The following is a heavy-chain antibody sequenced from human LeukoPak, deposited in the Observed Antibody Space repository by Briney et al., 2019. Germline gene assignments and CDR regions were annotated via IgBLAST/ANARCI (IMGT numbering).Heavy chain of an antibody. J-gene: IGHJ4*02. CDR2: ISGSGGST. D-gene: IGHD6-13*01. Sequence: GGSLRLSCAASGFTFSSYAMSWVRQAQGKGLEWVSAISGSGGSTYYADSVKGRFTISRDKSKNTLYLQMNSLRAEDTAVYYCAKTRPLDSSSWSHGDYWGQGTLVTVSS. V-gene: IGHV3-23*01. CDR1: GFTFSSYA. CDR3: AKTRPLDSSSWSHGDY.